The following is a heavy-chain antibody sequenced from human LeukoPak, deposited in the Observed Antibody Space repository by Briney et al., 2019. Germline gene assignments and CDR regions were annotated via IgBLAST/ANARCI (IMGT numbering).Heavy chain of an antibody. CDR2: IRGSGVST. CDR3: AKDLRTNSAAAFDY. J-gene: IGHJ4*02. V-gene: IGHV3-23*01. CDR1: GFTFSSYA. Sequence: GGSLRLSCAASGFTFSSYAMSWVRQAPGKGLEWVSTIRGSGVSTYYVDSVKGRFTISRDNSKNTLYLQMNTLRAEDTAVYYCAKDLRTNSAAAFDYWGQGTLVAVSS. D-gene: IGHD1-14*01.